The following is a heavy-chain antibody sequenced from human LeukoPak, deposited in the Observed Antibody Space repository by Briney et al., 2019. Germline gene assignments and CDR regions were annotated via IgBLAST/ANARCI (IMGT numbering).Heavy chain of an antibody. V-gene: IGHV3-74*01. CDR2: INSDGSGT. Sequence: GGSLRLSCAASGFTFSSYWMHWVRQAPGKGLVWVSRINSDGSGTTYADSVKGRFTISRDNAKNTLYLQVNSLRAEDTAVYYCARQSYYYDSSGYYHDYWGQGTLVTVSS. J-gene: IGHJ4*02. CDR1: GFTFSSYW. D-gene: IGHD3-22*01. CDR3: ARQSYYYDSSGYYHDY.